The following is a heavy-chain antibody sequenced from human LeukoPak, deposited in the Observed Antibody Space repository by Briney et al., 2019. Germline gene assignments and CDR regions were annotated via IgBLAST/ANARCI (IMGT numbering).Heavy chain of an antibody. Sequence: SVKVSCKASGFTFTSSAMQWVRQARGQRLEWIGWIVVGSGNTNYAQKFQERVTITRDMSTSTAYMELSSLRSEDTAVYYCAADPKGFDALDIWGQGTMVTVSS. CDR3: AADPKGFDALDI. J-gene: IGHJ3*02. CDR1: GFTFTSSA. V-gene: IGHV1-58*02. CDR2: IVVGSGNT.